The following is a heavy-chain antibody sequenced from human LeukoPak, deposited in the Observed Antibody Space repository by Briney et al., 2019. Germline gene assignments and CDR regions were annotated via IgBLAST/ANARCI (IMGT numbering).Heavy chain of an antibody. CDR1: GFTLSSYA. V-gene: IGHV3-23*01. D-gene: IGHD3-22*01. Sequence: GGSLRLSCAASGFTLSSYAMSWVRQAPGKGLEWVSVISGGGGSTYYADSVKGRFTISRDKSKNTLYLQMNSLRAEDTAVYYCAKDHGYYDSSGPIDYWGQGTLVTVSS. CDR3: AKDHGYYDSSGPIDY. J-gene: IGHJ4*02. CDR2: ISGGGGST.